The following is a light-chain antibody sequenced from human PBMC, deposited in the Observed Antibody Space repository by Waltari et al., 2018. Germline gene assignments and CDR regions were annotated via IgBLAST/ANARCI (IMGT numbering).Light chain of an antibody. CDR3: QQANSFPST. V-gene: IGKV1-12*01. J-gene: IGKJ3*01. CDR2: ATS. Sequence: DIQMTQSPSSVSASVGDRVTITCRASQDIRNWLAWYQQKPGKAPNLLIYATSSLQTGVPARFSGSGSGTEFTLTISSLQPEDFATYYCQQANSFPSTFGPGTKVDIK. CDR1: QDIRNW.